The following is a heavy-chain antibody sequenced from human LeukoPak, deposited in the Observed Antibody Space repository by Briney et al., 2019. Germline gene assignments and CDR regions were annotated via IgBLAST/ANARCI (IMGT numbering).Heavy chain of an antibody. CDR1: GYTFTTYA. CDR2: INAGNGNT. D-gene: IGHD2-2*01. V-gene: IGHV1-3*01. Sequence: GASVKVSCKASGYTFTTYAMHWVRQAPGQRLEWMGWINAGNGNTKYSQKFQARVTITRDTSASTAYMELSSLRSEDTAVYYCARGPQYCSSTSCYREKYYYYGMDVWGQGTTVTVSS. J-gene: IGHJ6*02. CDR3: ARGPQYCSSTSCYREKYYYYGMDV.